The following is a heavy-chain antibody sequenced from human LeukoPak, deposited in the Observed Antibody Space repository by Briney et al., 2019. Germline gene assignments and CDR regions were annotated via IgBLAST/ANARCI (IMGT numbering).Heavy chain of an antibody. CDR2: IKPDGNEK. Sequence: GGSLRLSCAASGFTFRSYWMSWVRQAPGKGLEWVANIKPDGNEKFYVDSVKGRFTISRDNAKNSLYLQMNSLRAEDTAVYYCARDSATLDYWGQGALVTVPS. CDR1: GFTFRSYW. CDR3: ARDSATLDY. V-gene: IGHV3-7*01. J-gene: IGHJ4*02.